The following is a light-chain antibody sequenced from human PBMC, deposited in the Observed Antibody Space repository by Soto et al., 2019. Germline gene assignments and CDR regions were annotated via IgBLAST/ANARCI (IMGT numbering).Light chain of an antibody. CDR3: SSYPGGVI. J-gene: IGLJ2*01. CDR1: SSNVGDYNY. CDR2: DVS. V-gene: IGLV2-14*03. Sequence: QSALTQPASVSGSPGQSITISCIGTSSNVGDYNYVSWYQQHPGKAPKLIIYDVSDRPSGVSNRFSGPTSGNTASLTISGLQAEDEADYYCSSYPGGVIFGEGTKVTVL.